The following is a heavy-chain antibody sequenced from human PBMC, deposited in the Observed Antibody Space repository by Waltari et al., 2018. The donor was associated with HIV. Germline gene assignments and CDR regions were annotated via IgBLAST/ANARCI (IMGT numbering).Heavy chain of an antibody. CDR2: IYSGGST. CDR3: ARDYGGNSFYYYYAMDV. Sequence: EVQLVESGGGLVQPGGSLRLSCEASGLTGGSKQRNWVRQAPGKGLEWVSVIYSGGSTYYADSVKGRFTISRDNSKNTLYLQMNSLRAEDTAVYYCARDYGGNSFYYYYAMDVWGQGTTVTVSS. D-gene: IGHD4-17*01. V-gene: IGHV3-66*01. CDR1: GLTGGSKQ. J-gene: IGHJ6*02.